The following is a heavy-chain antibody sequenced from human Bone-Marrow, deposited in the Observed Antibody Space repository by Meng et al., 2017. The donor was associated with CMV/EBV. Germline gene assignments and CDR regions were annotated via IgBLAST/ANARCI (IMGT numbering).Heavy chain of an antibody. D-gene: IGHD6-6*01. CDR2: ISYDGSNK. CDR3: ATNLYSASSGDY. CDR1: GFTFSSYA. Sequence: GGSLRLSCAASGFTFSSYAMHWVRQAPGKGLEWVAVISYDGSNKYYADSVKGRFTISRDNSKNTLYLQMNSLRAEDTAVYYCATNLYSASSGDYWGQGTLVTVSS. V-gene: IGHV3-30*04. J-gene: IGHJ4*02.